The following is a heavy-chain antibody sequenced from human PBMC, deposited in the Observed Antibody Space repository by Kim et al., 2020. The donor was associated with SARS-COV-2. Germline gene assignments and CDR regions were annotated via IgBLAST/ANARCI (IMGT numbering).Heavy chain of an antibody. J-gene: IGHJ4*02. CDR2: IYYSGST. D-gene: IGHD2-21*02. V-gene: IGHV4-31*03. Sequence: SETLSLTCTVSGGSISSGGYYWSWIRQHPGKGLEWIGYIYYSGSTYYNPSLKSRVTISVDTSKNQFSLKLSSVTAADTAVYYCARWGPDCGGDCYTTLGAEYYFDYWGQGTLVTVSS. CDR3: ARWGPDCGGDCYTTLGAEYYFDY. CDR1: GGSISSGGYY.